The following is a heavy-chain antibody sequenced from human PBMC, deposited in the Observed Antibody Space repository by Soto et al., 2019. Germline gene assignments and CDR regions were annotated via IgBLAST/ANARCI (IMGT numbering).Heavy chain of an antibody. V-gene: IGHV4-59*01. CDR3: ARDWYISGWSVLDS. D-gene: IGHD6-19*01. CDR1: GGSISSNY. Sequence: SETLSLTCTVSGGSISSNYWSWIRQPPGKGLEWIGYINNIGSTNYNPSLKSRVTISVDTSKNQISLKLSSVTAADTAVYYCARDWYISGWSVLDSWGQGTLVTSPQ. J-gene: IGHJ4*02. CDR2: INNIGST.